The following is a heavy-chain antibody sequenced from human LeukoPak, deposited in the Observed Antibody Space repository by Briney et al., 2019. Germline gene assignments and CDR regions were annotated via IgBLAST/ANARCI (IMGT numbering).Heavy chain of an antibody. J-gene: IGHJ4*02. CDR1: GFTFSSYG. Sequence: GGSLRLSCAASGFTFSSYGMHWVRQAPGKGLEWVAVISYDGSNKYYADSVKGPFTISRDNSKNTLYLQMNSLRAEDTAVYYCAKDRFGEFMENWGQGTLVTVSS. D-gene: IGHD3-10*01. CDR3: AKDRFGEFMEN. CDR2: ISYDGSNK. V-gene: IGHV3-30*18.